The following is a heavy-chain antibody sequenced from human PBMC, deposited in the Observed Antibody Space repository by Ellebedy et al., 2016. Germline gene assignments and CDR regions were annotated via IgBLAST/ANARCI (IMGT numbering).Heavy chain of an antibody. V-gene: IGHV3-23*01. D-gene: IGHD4-17*01. CDR1: GFTFRSFF. CDR2: ISGGGDTT. J-gene: IGHJ4*02. CDR3: YYGHYSGS. Sequence: GGSLRLXXVASGFTFRSFFMSWVRQAPGGGLEWISTISGGGDTTFSADSVKGRFTISRDNSRNTLYLQMNSLRVEDTAVYYCYYGHYSGSWGQGTLVTVSS.